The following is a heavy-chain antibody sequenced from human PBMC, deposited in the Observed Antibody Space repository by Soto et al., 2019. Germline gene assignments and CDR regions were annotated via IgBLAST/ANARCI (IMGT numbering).Heavy chain of an antibody. CDR1: GGSISSGGYY. CDR3: ARESLTAIGFVFDY. D-gene: IGHD2-21*02. V-gene: IGHV4-31*03. J-gene: IGHJ4*02. Sequence: PWETLSLTCTVSGGSISSGGYYWSWIRQHPGKGLEGIGYIYYSGSTYYNPSLKSRITISVDTSKNQFSLKLSSVTAADTAVYYCARESLTAIGFVFDYWGQGTLVTVSS. CDR2: IYYSGST.